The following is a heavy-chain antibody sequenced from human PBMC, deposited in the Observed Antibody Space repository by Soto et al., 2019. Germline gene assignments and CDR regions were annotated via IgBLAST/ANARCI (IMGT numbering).Heavy chain of an antibody. CDR2: VFYTGFT. D-gene: IGHD1-20*01. J-gene: IGHJ4*02. CDR1: GGSISGSYYY. Sequence: SETLSLTCAVSGGSISGSYYYWGWLRQSPGKGPEWIGGVFYTGFTSYTPSLESRVSVSLDKSQNQFSREVGGVSAADTAVYYCATSQKGYNWNYFDHWGQGALVTFSS. V-gene: IGHV4-39*01. CDR3: ATSQKGYNWNYFDH.